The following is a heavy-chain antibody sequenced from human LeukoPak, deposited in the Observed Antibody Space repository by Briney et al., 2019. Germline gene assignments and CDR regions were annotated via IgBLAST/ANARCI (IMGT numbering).Heavy chain of an antibody. CDR3: ARVSPIPYSSSWYNLFFDY. CDR2: IYYSEST. J-gene: IGHJ4*02. D-gene: IGHD6-13*01. CDR1: GGSISSYY. Sequence: SETLSLTCSVSGGSISSYYWSWIRQPPGKGLEWIGYIYYSESTNYNPSLKSRVTISVDTSKNLFSLKLSSVTAADTAVYYCARVSPIPYSSSWYNLFFDYWGQGTLVTVSS. V-gene: IGHV4-59*01.